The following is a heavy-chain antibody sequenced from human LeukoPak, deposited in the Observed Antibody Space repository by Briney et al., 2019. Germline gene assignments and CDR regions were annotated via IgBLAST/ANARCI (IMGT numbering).Heavy chain of an antibody. D-gene: IGHD2-15*01. CDR1: GFTFSNYG. CDR3: ASTLQEEGYCSGGSCDWFDP. Sequence: QPGGSLRLSCAVSGFTFSNYGMSWVRQAPGKGLEWVSTISGSGGRTYYADSVKGRFTISRDNSKNTLYLQMNSLRAEDTAVYYCASTLQEEGYCSGGSCDWFDPWGQGTLVTVSS. J-gene: IGHJ5*02. V-gene: IGHV3-23*01. CDR2: ISGSGGRT.